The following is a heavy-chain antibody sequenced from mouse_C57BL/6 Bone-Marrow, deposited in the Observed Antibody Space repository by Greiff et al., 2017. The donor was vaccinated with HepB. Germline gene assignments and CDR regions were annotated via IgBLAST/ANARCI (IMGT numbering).Heavy chain of an antibody. J-gene: IGHJ1*03. CDR3: ARDRRNYYGSTPYWYFDV. CDR2: ISDGGSYT. CDR1: GFTFSSYA. Sequence: EVKLEESGGGLVKPGGSLKLSCAASGFTFSSYAMSWVRQTPEKRLEWVATISDGGSYTYYPDNVKGRFTISRDNAKNNLYLQMSHLKSEDTAMYYCARDRRNYYGSTPYWYFDVWGTGTTVTVSS. V-gene: IGHV5-4*01. D-gene: IGHD1-1*01.